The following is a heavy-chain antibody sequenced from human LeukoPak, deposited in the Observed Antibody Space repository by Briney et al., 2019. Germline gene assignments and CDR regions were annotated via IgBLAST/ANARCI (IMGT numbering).Heavy chain of an antibody. CDR2: IYTSGST. CDR1: GGSISSYY. D-gene: IGHD5-12*01. V-gene: IGHV4-4*07. J-gene: IGHJ6*03. Sequence: SETLSLTCTVSGGSISSYYWSWIRQPAGKGLEWIGRIYTSGSTNYNPSLKSRVTMSVDTSKNQFSLKLSSVTAADTAVYYCARGYSGYVGYYYYYMDVWGKGTTVTVSS. CDR3: ARGYSGYVGYYYYYMDV.